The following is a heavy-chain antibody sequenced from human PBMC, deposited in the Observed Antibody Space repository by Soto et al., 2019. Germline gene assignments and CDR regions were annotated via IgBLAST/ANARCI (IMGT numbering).Heavy chain of an antibody. J-gene: IGHJ5*02. V-gene: IGHV1-18*01. CDR1: GYTFTSYG. CDR3: ARVISKGVRNGWFDP. Sequence: GASVKVSCKASGYTFTSYGISWVRQAPGQGLEWMGWISVYNGNTNYAQKLQGRVTMTTDTSTSTAYMELRSLRSDDTSVYYCARVISKGVRNGWFDPWGQGTLVTVSS. D-gene: IGHD1-1*01. CDR2: ISVYNGNT.